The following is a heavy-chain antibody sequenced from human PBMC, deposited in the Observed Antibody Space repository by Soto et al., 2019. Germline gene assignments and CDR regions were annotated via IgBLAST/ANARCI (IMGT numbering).Heavy chain of an antibody. J-gene: IGHJ3*02. Sequence: PSETRSLTCTVSGGSISSSSYYWGWIRQPPGKGLEWIGSIYYSGSTYYNPSLKSRVTISVDTSKNQFSLKLSSVTAADTAVYYCARLTTGEAFDIWGQGTMVTVSS. V-gene: IGHV4-39*01. CDR3: ARLTTGEAFDI. CDR2: IYYSGST. D-gene: IGHD3-16*01. CDR1: GGSISSSSYY.